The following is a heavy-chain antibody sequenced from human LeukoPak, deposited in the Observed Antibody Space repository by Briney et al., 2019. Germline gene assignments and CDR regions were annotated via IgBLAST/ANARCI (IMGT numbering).Heavy chain of an antibody. Sequence: GGSLRLSCTASGFTFGDYAMSWFRQAPGKGLEWVGFIRSKAYGGTTEYAASVKGIFTISRDDSKSIAYLQMNSLKTEDTAVYYCTRDKQWLVSTSGAFDIWGQGTMVTVSS. J-gene: IGHJ3*02. D-gene: IGHD6-19*01. CDR1: GFTFGDYA. V-gene: IGHV3-49*03. CDR3: TRDKQWLVSTSGAFDI. CDR2: IRSKAYGGTT.